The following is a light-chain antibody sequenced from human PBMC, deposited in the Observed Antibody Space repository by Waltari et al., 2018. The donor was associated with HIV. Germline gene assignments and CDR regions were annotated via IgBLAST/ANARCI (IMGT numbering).Light chain of an antibody. V-gene: IGLV2-14*03. CDR3: ESYTSTSVWV. Sequence: QSALTQPASVSGSPGQSITISCPGSSNAVGGYHYLSWYQQHPGKAPRLMIYDVSTRPSGVSDRFSGSKSGDTASLTISGLQPEDEADYYCESYTSTSVWVFGGGTRLTVL. CDR2: DVS. CDR1: SNAVGGYHY. J-gene: IGLJ3*02.